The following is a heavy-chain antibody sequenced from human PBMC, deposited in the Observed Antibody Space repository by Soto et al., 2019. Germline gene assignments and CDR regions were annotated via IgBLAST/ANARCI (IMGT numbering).Heavy chain of an antibody. CDR2: ISYDGSKK. Sequence: QVQLLESGGCVVQPGRSLRLSCAVYGFTFSSYGMHWVRQAPGKGLEWVAIISYDGSKKYYVDSVKGRFTISRDNSRNTLYLQMDSLRVEDTAVYHCAKDTGDCRSISSNPANNWFDPWVQRTLVAVSA. D-gene: IGHD2-2*01. V-gene: IGHV3-30*18. J-gene: IGHJ5*02. CDR3: AKDTGDCRSISSNPANNWFDP. CDR1: GFTFSSYG.